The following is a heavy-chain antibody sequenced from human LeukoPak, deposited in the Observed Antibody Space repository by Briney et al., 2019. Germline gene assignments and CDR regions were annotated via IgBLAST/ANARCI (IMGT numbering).Heavy chain of an antibody. Sequence: PSETLSLTCTVSGGSISTYYWTWIRQPAGKGLEWFGRISTSGSTNYNPSLKSRVTISVDTSKNQFSLKLSSVTAADTAVYYCARGFWIAAAPTDWGQGTLVTVSS. CDR3: ARGFWIAAAPTD. J-gene: IGHJ4*02. D-gene: IGHD6-13*01. V-gene: IGHV4-4*07. CDR1: GGSISTYY. CDR2: ISTSGST.